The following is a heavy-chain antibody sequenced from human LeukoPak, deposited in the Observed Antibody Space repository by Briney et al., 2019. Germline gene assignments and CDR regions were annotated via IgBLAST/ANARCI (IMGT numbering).Heavy chain of an antibody. Sequence: PSETLSLTCTVSGGSISSSSYYWGWIRQPPGKGLEWIGGIYYSGSTYYNPSLKSRVTISVDTSKNQFSLKLSSVTAADTAVYYCARQNDILTGYETQFDYWGQGTLVTVSS. CDR3: ARQNDILTGYETQFDY. J-gene: IGHJ4*02. V-gene: IGHV4-39*01. CDR1: GGSISSSSYY. D-gene: IGHD3-9*01. CDR2: IYYSGST.